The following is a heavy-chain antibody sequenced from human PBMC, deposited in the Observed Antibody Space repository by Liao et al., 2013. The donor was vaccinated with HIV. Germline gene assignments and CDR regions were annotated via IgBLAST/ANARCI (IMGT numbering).Heavy chain of an antibody. V-gene: IGHV4-39*07. CDR1: GGSISSSNSY. D-gene: IGHD2-21*01. Sequence: QLQLKGSGPGLVKPSETLSLTCTVSGGSISSSNSYWGWIRQPPGKGLEWIGSIHYSGSTYYNPSLKSRVTISVDTSKNQFSLKLSSVTAADTAVYYCAREVIDWGQDSVVHRLL. J-gene: IGHJ1*01. CDR3: AREVID. CDR2: IHYSGST.